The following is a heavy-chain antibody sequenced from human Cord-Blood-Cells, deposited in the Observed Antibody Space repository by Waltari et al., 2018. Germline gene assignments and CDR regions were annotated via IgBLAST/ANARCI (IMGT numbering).Heavy chain of an antibody. CDR1: GFTFSSYW. V-gene: IGHV3-74*01. Sequence: EVQLVESGGGLVQPGGYLRLSCAASGFTFSSYWMHWVGQAPGKGLVWVSRINSDGSSTSYADSVKGRFTISRDNAKNTLYLQMNSLRAEDTAVYYCASDLAAAGTDYWGQGTLVTVSS. CDR3: ASDLAAAGTDY. CDR2: INSDGSST. D-gene: IGHD6-13*01. J-gene: IGHJ4*02.